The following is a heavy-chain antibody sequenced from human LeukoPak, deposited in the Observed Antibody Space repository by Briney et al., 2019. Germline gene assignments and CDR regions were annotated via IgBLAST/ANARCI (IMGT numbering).Heavy chain of an antibody. D-gene: IGHD1-26*01. CDR3: ARDPRNYYYMDV. Sequence: GGSLRLSCAASGFTFSSYEMNRVRQAPGKGLEWVSYISSSGSTIYYADSVKGRFTISRDNAKNSLYLQMNSLRAEDTAVYYCARDPRNYYYMDVWGKGTTVTVSS. V-gene: IGHV3-48*03. J-gene: IGHJ6*03. CDR1: GFTFSSYE. CDR2: ISSSGSTI.